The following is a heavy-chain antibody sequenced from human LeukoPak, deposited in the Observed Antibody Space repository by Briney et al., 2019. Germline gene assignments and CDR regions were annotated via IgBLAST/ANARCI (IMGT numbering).Heavy chain of an antibody. CDR2: IYHSGST. V-gene: IGHV4-4*02. Sequence: SGTLSLTCAVSGGSISSNTWWSWVRQPPGKGLEWIGEIYHSGSTNYNPSLKSRVTISVDKSMNQFSLKLSSVTAADAAVYYCASRMYKTVGNSAFDIWGQGTMVTVSS. CDR1: GGSISSNTW. J-gene: IGHJ3*02. CDR3: ASRMYKTVGNSAFDI. D-gene: IGHD1-14*01.